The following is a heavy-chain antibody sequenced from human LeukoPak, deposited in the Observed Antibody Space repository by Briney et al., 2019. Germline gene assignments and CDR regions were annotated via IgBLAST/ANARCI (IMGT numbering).Heavy chain of an antibody. D-gene: IGHD2-15*01. J-gene: IGHJ4*02. Sequence: SETLSLTCAVSGGSISSFYWSWIRQPPGNGLEWIGYVFYTGDTNSNPSLKSRVTMSLDTSKNQLSLRLTSVTAADTAVYYCARHHFATPFDHWGRGTLVTVSS. CDR2: VFYTGDT. CDR3: ARHHFATPFDH. V-gene: IGHV4-59*08. CDR1: GGSISSFY.